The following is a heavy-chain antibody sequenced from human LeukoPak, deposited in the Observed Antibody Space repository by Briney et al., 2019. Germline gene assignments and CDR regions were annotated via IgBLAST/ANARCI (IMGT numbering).Heavy chain of an antibody. CDR2: IIPMFGTT. J-gene: IGHJ3*02. CDR1: GGTFSNFG. Sequence: SVKVSCKASGGTFSNFGVSWVRQAPGQGLEWMGGIIPMFGTTNSAQSFQGRVSITTDDSTSSAYMELSSLRSDDTAVYFCARASMGPSFFGGAFDIWGQGTMVTVSS. CDR3: ARASMGPSFFGGAFDI. D-gene: IGHD3-3*01. V-gene: IGHV1-69*05.